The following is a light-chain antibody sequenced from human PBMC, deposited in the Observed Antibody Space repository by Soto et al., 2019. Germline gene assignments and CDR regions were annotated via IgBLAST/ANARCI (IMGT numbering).Light chain of an antibody. J-gene: IGKJ1*01. Sequence: EVVMTQSPASLSAFPGERVTLSCRASQSVSNHFAWYQHKPGQAPRLLIYGASTRATGIPARFSGSGSGTDFTLTISSLQTEAFAVYFCQQYNDWPPTFGQGTKLEIK. V-gene: IGKV3-15*01. CDR1: QSVSNH. CDR3: QQYNDWPPT. CDR2: GAS.